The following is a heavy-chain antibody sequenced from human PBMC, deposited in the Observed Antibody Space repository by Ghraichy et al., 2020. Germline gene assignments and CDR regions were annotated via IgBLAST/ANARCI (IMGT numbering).Heavy chain of an antibody. CDR1: GFTFDDYA. Sequence: GGSLRLSCAASGFTFDDYAMHWVRQAPGKGLEWVSGISWNSGSIGYADSVKGRFTISRDNAKNSLYLQMNSLRAEDTALYYCAKALHGSGVTGWYFDLWGRGTLVTVSS. J-gene: IGHJ2*01. CDR2: ISWNSGSI. V-gene: IGHV3-9*01. D-gene: IGHD3-10*01. CDR3: AKALHGSGVTGWYFDL.